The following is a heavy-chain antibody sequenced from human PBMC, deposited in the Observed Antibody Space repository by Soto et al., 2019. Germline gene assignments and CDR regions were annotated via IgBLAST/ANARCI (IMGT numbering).Heavy chain of an antibody. D-gene: IGHD3-10*01. CDR3: ASLLITGSSGDYYYYYYMDV. V-gene: IGHV3-7*01. J-gene: IGHJ6*03. CDR1: GFTFSSYW. CDR2: IKQDGSEK. Sequence: GGSLRLSCAASGFTFSSYWMSWVRQAPGKGLEWVANIKQDGSEKYYVDSVKGRFTISRDNAKNSLYLQMNSLRAEDTAVYYCASLLITGSSGDYYYYYYMDVWGKGTTVTVSS.